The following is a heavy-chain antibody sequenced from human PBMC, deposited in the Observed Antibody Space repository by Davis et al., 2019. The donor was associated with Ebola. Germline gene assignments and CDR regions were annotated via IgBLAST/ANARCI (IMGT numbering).Heavy chain of an antibody. V-gene: IGHV1-8*01. CDR3: ATHYGSGSYYRRAKTFDY. J-gene: IGHJ4*02. CDR2: MNPNSGNT. D-gene: IGHD3-10*01. Sequence: ASVQVSCKASGYTFTRYDINWVRQATGQGLEWMGWMNPNSGNTGYAQKFQGRVTMTRNTSISTAYMELSSLRSEATAVYYCATHYGSGSYYRRAKTFDYWGQGTLVTVSS. CDR1: GYTFTRYD.